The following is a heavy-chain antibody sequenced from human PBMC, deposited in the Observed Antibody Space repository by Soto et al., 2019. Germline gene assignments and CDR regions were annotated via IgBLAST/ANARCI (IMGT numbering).Heavy chain of an antibody. CDR1: GGSISSGGYY. CDR2: IYCSGST. V-gene: IGHV4-31*03. J-gene: IGHJ4*02. CDR3: ARNRYGDYLTFDY. D-gene: IGHD4-17*01. Sequence: SETLSLTCTVSGGSISSGGYYWSWIRQHPGKGLEWIGYIYCSGSTYYNPSLKSRVTISVDTSKNQFSLKLSSVTAADTAVYYCARNRYGDYLTFDYWGQGTLVTVSS.